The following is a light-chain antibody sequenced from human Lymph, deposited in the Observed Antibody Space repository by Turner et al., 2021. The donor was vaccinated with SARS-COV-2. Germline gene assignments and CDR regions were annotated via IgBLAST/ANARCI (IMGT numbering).Light chain of an antibody. J-gene: IGKJ4*02. CDR3: QQYSSYPT. V-gene: IGKV1-27*01. CDR2: WTS. CDR1: QDVGTA. Sequence: DIVMTQSHKFMSTSVGDRVNITCKASQDVGTAVAWYQQKPGQSPKLRIYWTSTRHTGIPDRFTGSGSGTDFTLTIRNVQSEDLADYFCQQYSSYPTFGGGTKLEIK.